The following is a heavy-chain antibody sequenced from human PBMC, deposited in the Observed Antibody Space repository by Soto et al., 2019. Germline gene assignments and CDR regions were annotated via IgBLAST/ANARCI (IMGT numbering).Heavy chain of an antibody. CDR3: VRVVAIPGSPDN. D-gene: IGHD2-15*01. V-gene: IGHV1-69*12. J-gene: IGHJ4*02. CDR1: GGTFSSYA. Sequence: QVQLVQSGAEVRQPASSVKVSCKTSGGTFSSYAISWVRQAPGQGLEWMGAIVPIVDTSTYAQKFQGRVTITADESTITVSMELSSLRSDDTAVYYCVRVVAIPGSPDNWGQGTLVTVSS. CDR2: IVPIVDTS.